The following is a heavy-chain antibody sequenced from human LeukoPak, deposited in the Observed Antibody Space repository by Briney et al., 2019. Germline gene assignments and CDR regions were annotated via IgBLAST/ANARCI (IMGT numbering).Heavy chain of an antibody. J-gene: IGHJ6*02. Sequence: PSETLSLTCAVYGGSFSGYYWSWIRQPPGKGLEWIGEINHSGSTNYNPSLKSRVTISVDTSKNQFSLKLSSVTAADTAVYYCARESHTNYYYYGMDVWGQGTTVTVSS. V-gene: IGHV4-34*01. CDR1: GGSFSGYY. CDR3: ARESHTNYYYYGMDV. CDR2: INHSGST. D-gene: IGHD2-2*01.